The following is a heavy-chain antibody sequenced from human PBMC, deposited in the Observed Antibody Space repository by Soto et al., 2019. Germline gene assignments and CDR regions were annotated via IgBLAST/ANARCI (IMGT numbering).Heavy chain of an antibody. CDR1: GGSISSYY. CDR2: IYYSGST. V-gene: IGHV4-59*01. CDR3: ARDRYGDYDEGDGYFDY. D-gene: IGHD4-17*01. J-gene: IGHJ4*02. Sequence: SETLSLTCTVSGGSISSYYWSWIRQPPGKGLEWIGYIYYSGSTNYNPSLKSRVTISVDTSKNQFSLKLSSVTAADTAVYYCARDRYGDYDEGDGYFDYWGQGTLVTVSS.